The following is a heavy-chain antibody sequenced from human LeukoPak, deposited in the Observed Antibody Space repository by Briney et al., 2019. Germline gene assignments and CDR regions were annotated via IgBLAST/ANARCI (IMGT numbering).Heavy chain of an antibody. J-gene: IGHJ4*02. CDR3: AKQPRSYTGSYYFEY. CDR2: ISGSGGST. CDR1: GITFSSYA. V-gene: IGHV3-23*01. Sequence: SGGSLRLSCAASGITFSSYAMSWVRQAPGKGLEWVSVISGSGGSTYYADSVKGRFAISRDNSKNTLYLQMNSLRAEDTAVYYCAKQPRSYTGSYYFEYWGQGTPVTVSS. D-gene: IGHD5-12*01.